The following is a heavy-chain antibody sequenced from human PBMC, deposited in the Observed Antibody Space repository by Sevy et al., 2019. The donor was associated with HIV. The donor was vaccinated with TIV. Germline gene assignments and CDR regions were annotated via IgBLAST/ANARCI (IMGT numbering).Heavy chain of an antibody. Sequence: GGSLRLSCATSGFTFSSYWMHWVRQVPGKGLVWVSRINNDGSGAYYADSVKGRFSISRDNAKNTLHLQMNSLRAEDTAVYYCARDTREGCSTTNCYSWFAPWGQGALVTVSS. J-gene: IGHJ5*02. CDR1: GFTFSSYW. V-gene: IGHV3-74*01. D-gene: IGHD2-2*01. CDR3: ARDTREGCSTTNCYSWFAP. CDR2: INNDGSGA.